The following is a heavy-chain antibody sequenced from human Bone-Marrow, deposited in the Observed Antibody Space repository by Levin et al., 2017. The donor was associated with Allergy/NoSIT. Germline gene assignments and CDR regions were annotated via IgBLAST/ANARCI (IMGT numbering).Heavy chain of an antibody. V-gene: IGHV3-49*04. J-gene: IGHJ4*02. Sequence: LGESLKISCAGSGFTFGDYAMTWVRQAPGKGLEWVGFIRSKIYGGTPEYAASVTGRFTISRDDSKSIAYLQMQSLKVEDTAVYYCTRADYYDMADFFDYWGQGTLVTVSS. CDR3: TRADYYDMADFFDY. CDR2: IRSKIYGGTP. D-gene: IGHD3-22*01. CDR1: GFTFGDYA.